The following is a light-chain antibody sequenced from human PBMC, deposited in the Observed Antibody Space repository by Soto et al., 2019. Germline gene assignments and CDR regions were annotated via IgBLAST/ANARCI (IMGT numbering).Light chain of an antibody. CDR3: KQSYTTRWT. V-gene: IGKV1-39*01. Sequence: DIQMTQSPSSLSASVGDRVTITCRASQSISSYLNWYQQKPGKAPKLLIYAASSLQSGVPSRFSGSGSGTDFTLTISSLQPEDFATYYCKQSYTTRWTFGQGTKV. J-gene: IGKJ1*01. CDR1: QSISSY. CDR2: AAS.